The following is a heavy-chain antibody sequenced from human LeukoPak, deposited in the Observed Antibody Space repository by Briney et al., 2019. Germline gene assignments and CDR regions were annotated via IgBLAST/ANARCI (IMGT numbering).Heavy chain of an antibody. CDR1: GGSFSGHY. D-gene: IGHD3-3*01. J-gene: IGHJ4*02. Sequence: SETLSLTCAVYGGSFSGHYWSWIRQPPGKGLEWIGEINHSGSTNYNPSLKSRVTISVDTSKNQFSLKLSSVTAADTAVYYCASKTSGYFGYYFDYWGQGTLVTVSS. CDR2: INHSGST. CDR3: ASKTSGYFGYYFDY. V-gene: IGHV4-34*01.